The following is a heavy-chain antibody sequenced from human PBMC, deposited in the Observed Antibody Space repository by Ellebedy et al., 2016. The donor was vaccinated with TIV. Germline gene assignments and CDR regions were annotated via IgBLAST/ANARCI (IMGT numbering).Heavy chain of an antibody. CDR3: ARLGRITLFARNPWFDP. CDR1: NGSLSSGGYY. J-gene: IGHJ5*02. CDR2: VYHSGST. D-gene: IGHD3-3*01. V-gene: IGHV4-39*01. Sequence: SETLSLXXSVSNGSLSSGGYYWAWIRQLPGKGLEWIGSVYHSGSTYYNSSLKSRVTISVDSSNNQFSLKLTSVTAADTAVYYCARLGRITLFARNPWFDPWGQGTLVTVSA.